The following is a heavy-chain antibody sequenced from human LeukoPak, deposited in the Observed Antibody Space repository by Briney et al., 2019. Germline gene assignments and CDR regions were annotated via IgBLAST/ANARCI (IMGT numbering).Heavy chain of an antibody. CDR3: ARDTRSGWSYAFDI. V-gene: IGHV3-30*02. J-gene: IGHJ3*02. CDR1: GFTFSSYS. CDR2: IRYDGSNK. Sequence: PGGSLRLSCAASGFTFSSYSMNWVRQAPGKGLEWVAFIRYDGSNKYYADSVKGRFTISRDNSKNTLYLQMNSLRAEDTAVYYCARDTRSGWSYAFDIWGQGTMVTVSS. D-gene: IGHD6-19*01.